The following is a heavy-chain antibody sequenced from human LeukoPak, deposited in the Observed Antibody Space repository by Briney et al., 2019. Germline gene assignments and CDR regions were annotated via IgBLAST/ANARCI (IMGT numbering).Heavy chain of an antibody. CDR2: ITSSSSYI. CDR1: GFTFSTYS. CDR3: ARATWFGEYSDY. D-gene: IGHD3-10*01. J-gene: IGHJ4*02. Sequence: PGGSLRLSCAASGFTFSTYSMNWVRQAPGKGLEWVSSITSSSSYIYYADSVKGRFTISRDNAKNSLYLQMNSLRAEDTAVYYCARATWFGEYSDYWGQGTLVTVSS. V-gene: IGHV3-21*04.